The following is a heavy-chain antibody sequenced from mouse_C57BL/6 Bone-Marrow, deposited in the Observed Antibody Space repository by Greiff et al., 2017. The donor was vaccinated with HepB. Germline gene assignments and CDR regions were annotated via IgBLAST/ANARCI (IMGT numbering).Heavy chain of an antibody. CDR1: GFTFSSYT. Sequence: EVQLMESGGGLVKPGGSLKLSCAASGFTFSSYTMSWVRQTPEKRLEWVATISGGGGNTYYPDSVKGRFTISRDNAKNTLYLQMSSLRSEDTALYYCARQGYYMGFAYWGQGTLVTVSA. J-gene: IGHJ3*01. D-gene: IGHD1-1*01. V-gene: IGHV5-9*01. CDR2: ISGGGGNT. CDR3: ARQGYYMGFAY.